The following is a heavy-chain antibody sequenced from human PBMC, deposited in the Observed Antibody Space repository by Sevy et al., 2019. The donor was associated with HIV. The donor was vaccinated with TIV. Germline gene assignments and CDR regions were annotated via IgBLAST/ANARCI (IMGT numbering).Heavy chain of an antibody. CDR2: IFRSGETT. CDR1: GFTFYNYA. CDR3: AGARYDSSGSFDAFDI. Sequence: GGSLRLSCAASGFTFYNYAMNWVRQAPGKGLERVSTIFRSGETTYYADSVKARFTISRDNSKNTLYLQMNSLRTEDTALYYCAGARYDSSGSFDAFDIWVQGTMVTVSS. D-gene: IGHD3-22*01. J-gene: IGHJ3*02. V-gene: IGHV3-23*01.